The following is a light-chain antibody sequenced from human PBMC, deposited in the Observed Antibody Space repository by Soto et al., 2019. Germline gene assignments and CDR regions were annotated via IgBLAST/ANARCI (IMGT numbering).Light chain of an antibody. J-gene: IGLJ2*01. V-gene: IGLV2-23*01. CDR3: DSYEGAGV. CDR2: DGS. Sequence: QSALTQPASVSGSPGQSITISCTGTSSDVGTYNLVSWYQHHPGKAPKLMIYDGSNRPSGVSHRFSGSQSGNTASLTISGLEAEYEADYYCDSYEGAGVFGGGTKVTVL. CDR1: SSDVGTYNL.